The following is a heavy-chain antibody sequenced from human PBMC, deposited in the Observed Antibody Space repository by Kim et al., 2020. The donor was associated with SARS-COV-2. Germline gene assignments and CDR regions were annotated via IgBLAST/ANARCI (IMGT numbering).Heavy chain of an antibody. Sequence: GGSLRLSCAASGFTVSSNYMGWVRQAPGKGLEWVAFIYREGSPTKYGDSVEGRFTISRDDSKNTLCLQMNNVRAEDTAVYYCARWTGSYYDYWGRGTLVT. CDR2: IYREGSPT. CDR3: ARWTGSYYDY. V-gene: IGHV3-66*01. D-gene: IGHD3-9*01. J-gene: IGHJ4*02. CDR1: GFTVSSNY.